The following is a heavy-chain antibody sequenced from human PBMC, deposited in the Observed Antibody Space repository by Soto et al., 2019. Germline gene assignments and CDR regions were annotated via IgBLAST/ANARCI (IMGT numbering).Heavy chain of an antibody. Sequence: GGSLRLSCAASGFTFSSYPMHWVRQAPGKGLEWVACISYDGSNKYYADSVKGRFTISRDNSKNTLYLQMDSLRAEDTALYYCARDPATVYATAYYDYWGQGTLVTVSS. D-gene: IGHD2-8*01. V-gene: IGHV3-30-3*01. J-gene: IGHJ4*02. CDR1: GFTFSSYP. CDR2: ISYDGSNK. CDR3: ARDPATVYATAYYDY.